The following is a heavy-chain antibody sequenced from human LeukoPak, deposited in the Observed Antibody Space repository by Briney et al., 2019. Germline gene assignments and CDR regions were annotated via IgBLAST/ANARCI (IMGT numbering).Heavy chain of an antibody. D-gene: IGHD4/OR15-4a*01. J-gene: IGHJ4*02. CDR2: IKQDGNEK. CDR1: GFTFSSYS. V-gene: IGHV3-7*01. Sequence: GGSLRLSCAASGFTFSSYSMSWVRQAPGKGLEWVANIKQDGNEKYYADSVKGRFTISRDNGKNSLDLQMNSLRADDTAVYYCARDTLGEGEDANYAVYYFDYWGQGTVVTVSS. CDR3: ARDTLGEGEDANYAVYYFDY.